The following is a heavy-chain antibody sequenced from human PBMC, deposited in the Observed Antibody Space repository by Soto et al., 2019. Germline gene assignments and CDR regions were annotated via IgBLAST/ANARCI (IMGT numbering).Heavy chain of an antibody. V-gene: IGHV1-18*04. CDR3: ARQYDISTGPDY. CDR2: ISAYNGNT. D-gene: IGHD3-9*01. J-gene: IGHJ4*02. CDR1: GYTFTSYG. Sequence: ASAKVSCRDYGYTFTSYGISWVRQAPGQGLEWMGWISAYNGNTNYAQKLQGRVTMTTDTSTSTAYMELRSLRSHDPAVYYCARQYDISTGPDYWGQGTLVTLS.